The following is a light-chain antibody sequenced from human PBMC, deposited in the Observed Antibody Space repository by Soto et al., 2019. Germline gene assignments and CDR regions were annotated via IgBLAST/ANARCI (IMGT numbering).Light chain of an antibody. V-gene: IGKV3-20*01. CDR3: HHYGRSPFT. J-gene: IGKJ3*01. CDR1: QSVSSNY. Sequence: EIVMTQSPGTLSLSPGATATLSCRASQSVSSNYVAWFHQKPGQAPRLLIYGASSRATGVPDRFSASGSGTDITLTISRLATKEFAVDYWHHYGRSPFTFGPGTKVDIK. CDR2: GAS.